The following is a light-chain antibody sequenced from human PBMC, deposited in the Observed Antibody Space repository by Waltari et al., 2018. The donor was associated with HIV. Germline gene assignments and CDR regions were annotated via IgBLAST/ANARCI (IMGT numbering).Light chain of an antibody. Sequence: SYELTQPPSVSVSPGQTVRITCSGDALPKQYAYWYQQKPGQAPVLVIYKDSERPSGIPERFSGSSSGTTVTLTISGVQAEDEADYYCQSEDRSATYVIFGGGTKLTVL. CDR1: ALPKQY. CDR2: KDS. J-gene: IGLJ2*01. CDR3: QSEDRSATYVI. V-gene: IGLV3-25*03.